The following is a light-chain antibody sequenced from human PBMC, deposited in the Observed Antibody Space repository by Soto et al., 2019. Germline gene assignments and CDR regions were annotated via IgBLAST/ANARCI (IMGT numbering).Light chain of an antibody. Sequence: QSALTQPASVSGSPGQSIPISCTGTSSDVGGYNFVSWYQQHPGKAPKLMLYNGYDRPSGISHRFSGSRSGNTASLTISGLQAEDEAHYYCHSYTSSSTLVFGGGTKLTV. CDR1: SSDVGGYNF. CDR2: NGY. V-gene: IGLV2-14*03. CDR3: HSYTSSSTLV. J-gene: IGLJ2*01.